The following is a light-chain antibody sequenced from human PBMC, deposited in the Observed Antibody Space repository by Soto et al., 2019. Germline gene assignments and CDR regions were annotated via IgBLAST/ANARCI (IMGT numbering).Light chain of an antibody. V-gene: IGKV1-27*01. CDR3: QKYNSAPQT. J-gene: IGKJ1*01. CDR2: AAS. CDR1: QGISSY. Sequence: IRMTQSPSSFSASTGDRVTITCRASQGISSYLAWYQQKPGKVPKLLIYAASTLQSGVPSRFSGSGSGTDFTLTISSLQPEDVATYYCQKYNSAPQTFGQGTKVDIK.